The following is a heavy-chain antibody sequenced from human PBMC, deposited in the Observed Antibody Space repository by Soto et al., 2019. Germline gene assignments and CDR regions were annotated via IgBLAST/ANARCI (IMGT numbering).Heavy chain of an antibody. J-gene: IGHJ6*02. Sequence: QVPLVQSGAEVKKPGSSVKVSCKASGGTFSSYTISWVRQAPGQGLEWMGRIIPILGIANYAQKFQGRVTITADKSTSTAYMELSSLRSEDTAVYYCARGNASGSYYGYYGMDVWGQGTTVTVSS. D-gene: IGHD1-26*01. V-gene: IGHV1-69*02. CDR2: IIPILGIA. CDR1: GGTFSSYT. CDR3: ARGNASGSYYGYYGMDV.